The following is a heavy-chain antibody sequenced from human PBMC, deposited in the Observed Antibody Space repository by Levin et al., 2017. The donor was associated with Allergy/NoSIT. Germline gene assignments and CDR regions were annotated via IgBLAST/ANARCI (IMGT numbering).Heavy chain of an antibody. Sequence: SGPTLVKPTQTLTLTCTFSGFSLTTTKLGVGWFRQPPGKALEWLALIYWDDEKRYSPSLRSRLTITKDTSKNRVVLTMTDMDPVDTATYYCARRTWEYYDRSGDPLFDPWGQGALVTVSS. J-gene: IGHJ5*02. CDR2: IYWDDEK. CDR1: GFSLTTTKLG. CDR3: ARRTWEYYDRSGDPLFDP. D-gene: IGHD3-22*01. V-gene: IGHV2-5*02.